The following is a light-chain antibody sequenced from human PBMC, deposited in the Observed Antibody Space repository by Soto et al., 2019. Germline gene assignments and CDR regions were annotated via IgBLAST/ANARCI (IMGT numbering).Light chain of an antibody. CDR1: SSNIGSHS. CDR2: ATD. Sequence: QLVLTQPPSASGTPGQRVTVSCSGSSSNIGSHSVHWYQQVSGTAPKLLIYATDQRPSGVPDRFSGSKSDTSASLAISGLQSEDEADYYCATWDDRSRAWVFGGGTKVTVL. V-gene: IGLV1-44*01. CDR3: ATWDDRSRAWV. J-gene: IGLJ3*02.